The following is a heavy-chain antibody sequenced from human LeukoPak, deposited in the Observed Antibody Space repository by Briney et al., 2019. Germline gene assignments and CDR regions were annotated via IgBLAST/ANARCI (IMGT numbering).Heavy chain of an antibody. J-gene: IGHJ3*02. D-gene: IGHD2-15*01. CDR1: GYTFTSYG. V-gene: IGHV1-18*01. Sequence: GASVKVSCKASGYTFTSYGISWVRQAPGQGLEWMGWISAYNGNTNYAQKLQGRVTMTTDTSTSTAYMALRSLRSDDTAVYYCARERVSAGLGYCSGGSCYSGIDAFDIWGQGTMVTVSS. CDR2: ISAYNGNT. CDR3: ARERVSAGLGYCSGGSCYSGIDAFDI.